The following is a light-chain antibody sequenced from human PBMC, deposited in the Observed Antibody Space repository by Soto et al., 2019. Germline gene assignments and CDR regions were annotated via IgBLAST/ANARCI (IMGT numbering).Light chain of an antibody. CDR2: DIS. CDR3: QQRTNWPRLT. Sequence: EILLTQSPATLSLSPGERATLSCRASQSVNNNFAWYQQTPGQAPRLLIYDISSRATGIPDRFSGSGSWTDFTLTISSLEPEDCAIYYCQQRTNWPRLTFGGGTKVEIK. V-gene: IGKV3-11*01. CDR1: QSVNNN. J-gene: IGKJ4*01.